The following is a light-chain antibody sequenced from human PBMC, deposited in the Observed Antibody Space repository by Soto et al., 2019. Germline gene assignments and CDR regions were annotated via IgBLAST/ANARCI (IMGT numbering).Light chain of an antibody. CDR3: QQRSNWPPYT. CDR1: QSVGSP. J-gene: IGKJ2*01. Sequence: EIVLTQSPATLSLSPGERATLSCRTSQSVGSPLAWYQQKPGQAPSLLTYDASNRATGIPAKFSGSGSGTDFSLTISSLEPEDSAVYYCQQRSNWPPYTFGQGTKLEIK. CDR2: DAS. V-gene: IGKV3-11*01.